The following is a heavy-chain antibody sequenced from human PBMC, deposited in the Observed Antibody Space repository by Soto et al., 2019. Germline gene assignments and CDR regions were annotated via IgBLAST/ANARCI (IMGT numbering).Heavy chain of an antibody. V-gene: IGHV1-46*01. CDR1: GYSFVNYY. D-gene: IGHD6-19*01. J-gene: IGHJ6*02. Sequence: VHLVQSGAEVKKPGASVKLSCKASGYSFVNYYINWVRQAPGQGLEWMGIIYPRGGNISYAQKFQGRVSMTSDTAASTVYMELTSLRSDDTAVYFCARDWIAVAGSISFSQAFPLLDGMDLWGQGTTVTVSS. CDR2: IYPRGGNI. CDR3: ARDWIAVAGSISFSQAFPLLDGMDL.